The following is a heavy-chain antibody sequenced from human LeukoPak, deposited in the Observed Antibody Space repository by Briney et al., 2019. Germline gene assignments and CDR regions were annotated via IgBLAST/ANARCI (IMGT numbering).Heavy chain of an antibody. CDR2: INQDGSEI. CDR1: GITFSRHW. CDR3: ARDLLIVGTAGGFDY. V-gene: IGHV3-7*01. D-gene: IGHD1-26*01. J-gene: IGHJ4*02. Sequence: GGSLRLSCVASGITFSRHWMKWVRQAPGKGLEWVANINQDGSEIYYVDSVKGRFTISRDNARNSLSLQMISLRAEDTAVYYCARDLLIVGTAGGFDYWGQGTLVTVSS.